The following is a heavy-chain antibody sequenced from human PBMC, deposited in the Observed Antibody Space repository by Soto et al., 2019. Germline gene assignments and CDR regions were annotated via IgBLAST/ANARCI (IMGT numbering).Heavy chain of an antibody. V-gene: IGHV3-30-3*01. Sequence: QVQLVESGGGVVQPGRSLRLSCAASGFTFSSYAMHWVRQAPGKGLEWVAVISYDGSNKYYADSVKGRFTISRDNSKNTLYLQMNSLRAEDTALYYCARDGAATVAYFQHWGQGTLVTVSS. CDR1: GFTFSSYA. J-gene: IGHJ1*01. CDR2: ISYDGSNK. CDR3: ARDGAATVAYFQH. D-gene: IGHD4-17*01.